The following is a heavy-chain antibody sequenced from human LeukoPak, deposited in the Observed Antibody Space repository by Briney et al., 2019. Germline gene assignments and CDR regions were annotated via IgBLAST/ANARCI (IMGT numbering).Heavy chain of an antibody. Sequence: SVKVSCKASGGTFSSYAISWVRQAPGQGLEWMGGIIPIFGTANYAQKFQGRVTITTDESTSTAYMELTSLRAEDTAVYYCARSSYYYDSSGYLARDAFDIWGQGTMVTVSS. CDR1: GGTFSSYA. J-gene: IGHJ3*02. D-gene: IGHD3-22*01. CDR2: IIPIFGTA. CDR3: ARSSYYYDSSGYLARDAFDI. V-gene: IGHV1-69*05.